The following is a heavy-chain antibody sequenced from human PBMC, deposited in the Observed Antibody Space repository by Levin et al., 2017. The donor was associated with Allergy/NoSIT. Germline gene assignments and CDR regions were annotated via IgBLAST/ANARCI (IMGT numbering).Heavy chain of an antibody. CDR1: AGSITSNSYY. D-gene: IGHD5-18*01. J-gene: IGHJ3*02. V-gene: IGHV4-39*01. CDR3: ARQTRRYGSPDAFDI. Sequence: TASETLSLTCTVSAGSITSNSYYWGWIRQPPGKGLEWIGSIYYSGSTYHNPSLKSRLTVSVDTSTRQFSLTLSSVTAADTALYYCARQTRRYGSPDAFDIWGQGTLVTVSS. CDR2: IYYSGST.